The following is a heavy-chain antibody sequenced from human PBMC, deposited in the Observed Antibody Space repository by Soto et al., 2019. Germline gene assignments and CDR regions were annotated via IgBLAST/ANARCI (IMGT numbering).Heavy chain of an antibody. CDR1: GFTFSSSW. CDR2: IKGDGSEE. D-gene: IGHD3-10*01. CDR3: AAGFPPDY. Sequence: EVQVVESGGVLVQPGGSLKVSCAASGFTFSSSWMHWVRQAPGKGLEWVANIKGDGSEEYDVDSVRGRFTISRDNAKNSLFLQMNSLRAEDTAVYYCAAGFPPDYWGQGTQVTVSS. J-gene: IGHJ4*02. V-gene: IGHV3-7*01.